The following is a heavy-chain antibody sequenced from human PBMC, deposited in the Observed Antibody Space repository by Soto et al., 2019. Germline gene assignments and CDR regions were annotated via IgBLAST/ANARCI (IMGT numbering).Heavy chain of an antibody. D-gene: IGHD3-16*02. V-gene: IGHV4-34*01. CDR1: GGSFSGYY. CDR2: INHSGST. CDR3: ARGKLSDYVWGSYRYHFDY. Sequence: KPSETLSLTCAVYGGSFSGYYWSWIRQPPGKGLEWIGEINHSGSTNYNPSLKSRVTISVDTSKNQFSLKLSSVTAADTAVYYCARGKLSDYVWGSYRYHFDYWGQGIVVTVSS. J-gene: IGHJ4*02.